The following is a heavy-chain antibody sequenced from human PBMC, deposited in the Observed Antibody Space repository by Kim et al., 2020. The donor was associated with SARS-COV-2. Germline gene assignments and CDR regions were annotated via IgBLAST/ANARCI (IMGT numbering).Heavy chain of an antibody. CDR3: ARLHYDILTGHTASGAFDI. CDR1: GYSFTSYW. J-gene: IGHJ3*02. Sequence: GESLKISCKGSGYSFTSYWIGWVRQMPGKGLEWMGIIYPGDSDTRYTPSFQGQVTISADKSISTAYLQWSSLKASDTAVYYCARLHYDILTGHTASGAFDIWGQGTMVTVSS. CDR2: IYPGDSDT. D-gene: IGHD3-9*01. V-gene: IGHV5-51*01.